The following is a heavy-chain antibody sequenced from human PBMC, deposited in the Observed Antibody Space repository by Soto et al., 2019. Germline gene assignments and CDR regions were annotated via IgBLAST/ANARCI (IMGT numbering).Heavy chain of an antibody. CDR2: ISPLKGRT. V-gene: IGHV1-18*04. D-gene: IGHD4-17*01. Sequence: QVQLVQSGPDLKRPGASMKVSCKASGYTFTSYGISWVRQAPGQGLEWMAWISPLKGRTQYSQKAQGSVTLSTDTSSNTAYMEMTTLRVDDTAVHYCAMDYGDRPEYFKHWGQGTLVTVS. CDR3: AMDYGDRPEYFKH. J-gene: IGHJ1*01. CDR1: GYTFTSYG.